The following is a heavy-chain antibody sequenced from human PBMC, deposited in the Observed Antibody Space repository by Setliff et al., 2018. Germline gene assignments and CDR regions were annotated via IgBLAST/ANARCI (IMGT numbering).Heavy chain of an antibody. V-gene: IGHV3-33*03. J-gene: IGHJ4*02. CDR1: GFTFSSYG. Sequence: GSLRLSCAASGFTFSSYGMHWVRQAPGKGLEWVAAIWYDGSNKYYADSVKGRFTISRDNSKNTLYLQMNSLRAEDTAVYYCATDGVQNYNLDYWGQGTLVTVSS. CDR2: IWYDGSNK. D-gene: IGHD1-1*01. CDR3: ATDGVQNYNLDY.